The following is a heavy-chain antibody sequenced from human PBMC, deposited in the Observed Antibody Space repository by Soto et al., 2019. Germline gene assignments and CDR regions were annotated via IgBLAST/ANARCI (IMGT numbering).Heavy chain of an antibody. Sequence: ESLSLNCPVSVASVSSGSYYWNWIRQPPGKGLEWIGSIYHSGSTDYNPSLKSRVTISVDTSKNQFSLKLGSVTAADTAVYYCATVSLQLTTMDYWGQGALVTVYS. V-gene: IGHV4-61*01. CDR1: VASVSSGSYY. CDR2: IYHSGST. J-gene: IGHJ4*02. CDR3: ATVSLQLTTMDY. D-gene: IGHD4-4*01.